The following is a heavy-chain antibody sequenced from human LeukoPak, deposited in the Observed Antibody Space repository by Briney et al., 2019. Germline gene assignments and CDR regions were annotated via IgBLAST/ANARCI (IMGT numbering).Heavy chain of an antibody. CDR2: ISAYNGNT. CDR3: ARVIHYYDSSGYYFHHFDY. D-gene: IGHD3-22*01. V-gene: IGHV1-18*01. CDR1: GYTFTSYG. Sequence: ASVKVPCKASGYTFTSYGISWVRQAPGQGLEWMGWISAYNGNTNYAQKLQGRVTMTTDTSTSTAYMELRSLRSDDTAVYYCARVIHYYDSSGYYFHHFDYWGQGTLVTVSS. J-gene: IGHJ4*02.